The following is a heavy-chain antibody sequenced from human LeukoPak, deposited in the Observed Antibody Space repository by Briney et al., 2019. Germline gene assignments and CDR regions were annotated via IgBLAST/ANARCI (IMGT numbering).Heavy chain of an antibody. J-gene: IGHJ4*02. CDR3: VRLLDVDY. CDR1: GFTVSSNY. D-gene: IGHD1-1*01. V-gene: IGHV3-74*01. Sequence: GGPLRLSCAASGFTVSSNYMSWVRQAPGKGLEWVSHINPAGATTDYAGSVKGRFTISRDNAKNKVYLQMDRLRAEDTAVYYCVRLLDVDYWGQGTLVTVTS. CDR2: INPAGATT.